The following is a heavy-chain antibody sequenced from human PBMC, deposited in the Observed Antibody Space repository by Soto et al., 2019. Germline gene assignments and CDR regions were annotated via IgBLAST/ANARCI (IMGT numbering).Heavy chain of an antibody. Sequence: ESGGGVVQPGRSLRLSCAASGFTFSSYGMHWVRQAPGKGLEWVAVISYDGSNKYYADSVKGRFTISRDNSKNTLYLQMNRLRAEDTAVYYCASLTYYFDYWGQGTLVTVSS. V-gene: IGHV3-30*03. J-gene: IGHJ4*02. CDR1: GFTFSSYG. CDR3: ASLTYYFDY. CDR2: ISYDGSNK.